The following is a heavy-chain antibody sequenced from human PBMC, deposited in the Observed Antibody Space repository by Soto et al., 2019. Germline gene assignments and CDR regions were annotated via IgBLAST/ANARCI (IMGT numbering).Heavy chain of an antibody. D-gene: IGHD2-2*01. J-gene: IGHJ6*04. CDR2: TYYRSKWDD. Sequence: SQSRALTCGISGASVSSKRAAWNWLRQSPSRGLEWLGRTYYRSKWDDDYAVSVKSGITIKPVISKNQFCLHLNSVTPQDTAVDYCGPFLSNNSPDVWDEETTVTISS. V-gene: IGHV6-1*01. CDR3: GPFLSNNSPDV. CDR1: GASVSSKRAA.